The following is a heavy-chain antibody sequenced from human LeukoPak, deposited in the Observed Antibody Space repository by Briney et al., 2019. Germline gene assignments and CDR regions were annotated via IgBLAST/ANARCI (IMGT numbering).Heavy chain of an antibody. D-gene: IGHD6-13*01. J-gene: IGHJ6*02. Sequence: TLSLTCTVSGGSISSGGYYWSWIRQHPGKGLEWIGYIYYSGSTYYNPSLKSRVTISVDTSKNQFSLRLSSVTAADTAVYYCARGIDSSSWYYYYGMDVWGQGTTVTVSS. CDR1: GGSISSGGYY. CDR2: IYYSGST. V-gene: IGHV4-31*03. CDR3: ARGIDSSSWYYYYGMDV.